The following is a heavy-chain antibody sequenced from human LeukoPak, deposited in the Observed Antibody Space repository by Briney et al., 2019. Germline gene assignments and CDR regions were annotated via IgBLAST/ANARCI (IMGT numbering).Heavy chain of an antibody. Sequence: GESLKISCKGSGYSFSSYWIAWVRQMPGEGLEWMGFIYPAGSDTIYSPSFQDQVTISEDKSINTAYLQWSSLKDSDTAMYYCARPSGYCSGGACYPGYWGQGTLVTVSS. CDR3: ARPSGYCSGGACYPGY. CDR2: IYPAGSDT. J-gene: IGHJ4*02. V-gene: IGHV5-51*01. D-gene: IGHD2-15*01. CDR1: GYSFSSYW.